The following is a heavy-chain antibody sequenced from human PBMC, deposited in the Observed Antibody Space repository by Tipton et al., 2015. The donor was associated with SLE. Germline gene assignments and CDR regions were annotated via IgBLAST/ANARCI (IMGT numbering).Heavy chain of an antibody. V-gene: IGHV3-48*03. J-gene: IGHJ2*01. CDR2: ISSSSSYT. D-gene: IGHD4-17*01. CDR3: ARNPPSGDSPYWYFDL. CDR1: GFTFSRYE. Sequence: GSLRLSCAASGFTFSRYEMNWVRQAPGKGLEWVSYISSSSSYTNYADSVKGRFTISRDNAKNSLYLQMNSLRAEDTAVYYCARNPPSGDSPYWYFDLWGRGTLVTVSS.